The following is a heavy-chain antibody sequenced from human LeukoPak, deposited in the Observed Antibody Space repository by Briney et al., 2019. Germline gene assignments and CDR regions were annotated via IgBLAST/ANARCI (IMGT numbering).Heavy chain of an antibody. Sequence: SVKVSCKASGGTFSSYAISWVRQAPGQGLEWMGRIIPIFGIANYAQKFQGRVPITADKSTSTAYMELSSLRSEDTAVYYCARDRAGTGTPYYYGMDVWGQGTTVTVSS. CDR2: IIPIFGIA. CDR1: GGTFSSYA. CDR3: ARDRAGTGTPYYYGMDV. J-gene: IGHJ6*02. D-gene: IGHD1-1*01. V-gene: IGHV1-69*04.